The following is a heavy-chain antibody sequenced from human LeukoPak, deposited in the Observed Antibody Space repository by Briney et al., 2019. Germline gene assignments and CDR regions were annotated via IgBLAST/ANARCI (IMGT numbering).Heavy chain of an antibody. CDR3: VKGIAVAGALDYFDH. CDR2: ISSNGGST. CDR1: GFTFSGYQ. Sequence: PGGSLRLSCSASGFTFSGYQMHWVRQAPGKGLEYVSAISSNGGSTYYADSVKGRFTVSRDNSKNTLYLQMSSLRAEDTAVYYCVKGIAVAGALDYFDHWGQGTLVTVSS. V-gene: IGHV3-64D*06. J-gene: IGHJ4*02. D-gene: IGHD6-19*01.